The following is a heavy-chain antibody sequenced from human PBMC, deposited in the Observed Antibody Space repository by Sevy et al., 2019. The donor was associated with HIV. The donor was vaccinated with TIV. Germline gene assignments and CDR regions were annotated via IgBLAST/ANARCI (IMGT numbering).Heavy chain of an antibody. J-gene: IGHJ4*02. CDR2: IYYSGST. CDR3: ARAGFVVVPAAIID. D-gene: IGHD2-2*01. CDR1: GGSISSGGYY. V-gene: IGHV4-31*03. Sequence: SETLSLTCTVSGGSISSGGYYWSWIRQHPVKGLEWIGYIYYSGSTYYNPSLKSRVTISVDTSKNQFSLKLSSVTAADTAVYYCARAGFVVVPAAIIDWGQGTLVTVSS.